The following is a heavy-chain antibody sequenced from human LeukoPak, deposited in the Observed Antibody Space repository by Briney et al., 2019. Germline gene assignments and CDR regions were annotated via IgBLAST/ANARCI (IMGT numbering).Heavy chain of an antibody. V-gene: IGHV1-69*13. J-gene: IGHJ5*02. CDR2: IIPIFGTA. CDR3: ARIRYSGSYYLGGLDWFDP. Sequence: ASVKVSCKASGYSFTGYYIYWVRQAPGHGLEWMGGIIPIFGTANYAQKFQGRVTITADESTSTAYMELSSLRSEDTAVYYCARIRYSGSYYLGGLDWFDPWGQGTLVTVSS. CDR1: GYSFTGYY. D-gene: IGHD1-26*01.